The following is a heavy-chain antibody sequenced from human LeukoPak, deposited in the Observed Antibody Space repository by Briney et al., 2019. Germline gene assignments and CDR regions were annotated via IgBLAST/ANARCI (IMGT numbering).Heavy chain of an antibody. CDR2: IYPGDSNT. CDR1: GYSFTYHF. Sequence: AGESLLSLCKGSGYSFTYHFIAWVRQMPGKGLEWMGIIYPGDSNTAYSPSFQGQVTFSVDKSIDTAYLQWSSLKPSDTAMYYCARQVRGLKRVLYQLDSWGQGTLVSVSS. CDR3: ARQVRGLKRVLYQLDS. D-gene: IGHD2-2*01. J-gene: IGHJ4*02. V-gene: IGHV5-51*01.